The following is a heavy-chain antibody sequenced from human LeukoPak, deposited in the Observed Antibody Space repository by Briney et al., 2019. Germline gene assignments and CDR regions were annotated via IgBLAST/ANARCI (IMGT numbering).Heavy chain of an antibody. V-gene: IGHV1-2*02. CDR1: GYTFTDYY. CDR3: ARGGWTGYNYGSLPEYYFDY. D-gene: IGHD5-18*01. J-gene: IGHJ4*02. CDR2: INPKSGGT. Sequence: APVKVSCKASGYTFTDYYMHWVRQAPGQGLEWMAWINPKSGGTNDAQNFQGRVTMTRDTSISTAYMELSRLRSDDTAVYYYARGGWTGYNYGSLPEYYFDYWGQGTLVIVSS.